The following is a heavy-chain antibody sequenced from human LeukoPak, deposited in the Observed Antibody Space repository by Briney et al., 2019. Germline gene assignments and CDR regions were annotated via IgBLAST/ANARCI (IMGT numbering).Heavy chain of an antibody. CDR3: TTDGYYDSSGTDY. Sequence: GGSLRPSCAASGFTFSNAWMSWVRQAPGKGLEWVGRIKSKTDGGTTDYAAPVKGRFTISRDDSKNTLYLQMNSLKTEDTAVYHCTTDGYYDSSGTDYWGQGTLVTVSS. CDR1: GFTFSNAW. D-gene: IGHD3-22*01. J-gene: IGHJ4*02. CDR2: IKSKTDGGTT. V-gene: IGHV3-15*01.